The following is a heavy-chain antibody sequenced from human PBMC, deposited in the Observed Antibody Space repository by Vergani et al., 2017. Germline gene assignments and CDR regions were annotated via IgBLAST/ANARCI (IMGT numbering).Heavy chain of an antibody. J-gene: IGHJ5*02. CDR1: GGSISSSSYY. D-gene: IGHD3-9*01. V-gene: IGHV4-39*07. CDR3: ASQRPYYDILTGYFGGWFDP. Sequence: QLQLQESGPGLVKPSETLSLTCTVSGGSISSSSYYWGWIRQPPGKGLEWIGSIYYSGSTYYNPSLKSRVTISVDTSKNQFSLKLSSVTAADTAVYYCASQRPYYDILTGYFGGWFDPWGQGTLVTVSS. CDR2: IYYSGST.